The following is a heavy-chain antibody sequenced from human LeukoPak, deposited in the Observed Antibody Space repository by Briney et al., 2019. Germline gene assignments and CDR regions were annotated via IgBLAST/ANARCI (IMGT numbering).Heavy chain of an antibody. CDR3: VRETSEAFDI. CDR1: GGTFSSYA. J-gene: IGHJ3*02. D-gene: IGHD1-14*01. CDR2: IIPILGIA. V-gene: IGHV1-69*04. Sequence: ASVKVSCKASGGTFSSYAISWVRQAPGQGLEWMGRIIPILGIANYAQKFQGRVTITADKSTSTAYMELSSLRAEDTAVYYCVRETSEAFDIWGQGTMVTVSS.